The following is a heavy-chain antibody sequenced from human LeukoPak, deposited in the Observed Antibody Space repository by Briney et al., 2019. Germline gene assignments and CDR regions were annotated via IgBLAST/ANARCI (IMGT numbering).Heavy chain of an antibody. Sequence: GGSLRLSCAASGFTFNNYWLTWVRQAPGKGLEWVAKISQDGSEKYYVDSVKGRFTISRDSGKNSLYLQMNSLRVEDTAVYYCASFPYDAFDIWGQGTMVTVSS. CDR2: ISQDGSEK. J-gene: IGHJ3*02. CDR3: ASFPYDAFDI. V-gene: IGHV3-7*01. CDR1: GFTFNNYW.